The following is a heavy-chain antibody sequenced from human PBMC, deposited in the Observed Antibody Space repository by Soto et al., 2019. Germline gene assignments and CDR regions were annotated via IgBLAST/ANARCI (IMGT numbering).Heavy chain of an antibody. J-gene: IGHJ5*02. CDR3: ARHDTPGGWFDELDL. Sequence: GESLKISCKASAFRLTSHWISWVRQMPGKGLEWMGRIDPMDSQTRYNPSFEGHVVMSVDKSINISYLQWSALEASDTALYFCARHDTPGGWFDELDLCGPGTLVTVS. V-gene: IGHV5-10-1*01. CDR2: IDPMDSQT. D-gene: IGHD6-19*01. CDR1: AFRLTSHW.